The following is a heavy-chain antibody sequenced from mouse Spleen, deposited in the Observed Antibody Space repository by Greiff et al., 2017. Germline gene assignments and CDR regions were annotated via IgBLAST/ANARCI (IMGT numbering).Heavy chain of an antibody. CDR2: IDPSDSYT. Sequence: VQLQQSGAELVMPGASVKLSCKASGYTFTSYWMHWVKQRPGQGLEWIGEIDPSDSYTNYNQKFKGKATLTVDKSSSTAYMQLSSLTSEDSAVYYCARGDYDCSYVLFAYWGQGTLVTVSA. V-gene: IGHV1-69*01. CDR1: GYTFTSYW. J-gene: IGHJ3*01. D-gene: IGHD1-1*01. CDR3: ARGDYDCSYVLFAY.